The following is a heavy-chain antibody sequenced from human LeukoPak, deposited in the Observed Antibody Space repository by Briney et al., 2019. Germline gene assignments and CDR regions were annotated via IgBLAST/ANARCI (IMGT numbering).Heavy chain of an antibody. D-gene: IGHD6-19*01. CDR3: AKEFRGGWSLDY. Sequence: GGSLRLSCAASGFTFSNAWMSWVRQAPGKGLEWVGRIKSKTDGGTTDYAAPVKGRFTISRDDSKNTLYLQMNSLKTEDTAVYYCAKEFRGGWSLDYWGQGTLVTVSS. V-gene: IGHV3-15*01. CDR2: IKSKTDGGTT. CDR1: GFTFSNAW. J-gene: IGHJ4*02.